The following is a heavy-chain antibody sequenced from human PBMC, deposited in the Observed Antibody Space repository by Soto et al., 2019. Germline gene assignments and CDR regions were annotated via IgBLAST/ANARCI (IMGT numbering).Heavy chain of an antibody. J-gene: IGHJ4*02. V-gene: IGHV1-18*01. Sequence: QVQLVQSGAEVKKPGASVKVSCKASGYTFTSYGISWVRQAPGQGLEWMGWISAYNGNTNYAQKLQGRVTMTTDTXTXXADMELRSLRSDDTAVYYCARDQFDSYGPKGGLDYWGQGTLVTVSS. CDR3: ARDQFDSYGPKGGLDY. CDR2: ISAYNGNT. CDR1: GYTFTSYG. D-gene: IGHD5-18*01.